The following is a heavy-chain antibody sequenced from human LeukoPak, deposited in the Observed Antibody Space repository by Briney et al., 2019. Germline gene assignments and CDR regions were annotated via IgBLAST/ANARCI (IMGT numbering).Heavy chain of an antibody. Sequence: PGGSLRLSCTASGFTFGDYAMSWVRQAPGKGLGWVGFIRSKAYGGTTEYAASVKGRFTISRDDSKSIAYLQMNSLKTEDTAVYYCTRAHRGSGWTFDYWGQGTLVTVSS. CDR1: GFTFGDYA. V-gene: IGHV3-49*04. CDR2: IRSKAYGGTT. J-gene: IGHJ4*02. D-gene: IGHD6-19*01. CDR3: TRAHRGSGWTFDY.